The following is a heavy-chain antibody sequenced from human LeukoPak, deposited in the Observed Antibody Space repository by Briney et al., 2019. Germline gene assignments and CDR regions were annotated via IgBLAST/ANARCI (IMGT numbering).Heavy chain of an antibody. D-gene: IGHD1-26*01. CDR2: ISAYNGNT. V-gene: IGHV1-18*01. CDR3: ARESVGHPHWYFDL. J-gene: IGHJ2*01. CDR1: GGSFTFTSHA. Sequence: ASVKVSCKASGGSFTFTSHAISWVRQAPGQGLEWMGWISAYNGNTNYAQKLQGRVTMTTDTSTSTAYMELRSLRSDDTAVYYCARESVGHPHWYFDLWGRGTLVTVSS.